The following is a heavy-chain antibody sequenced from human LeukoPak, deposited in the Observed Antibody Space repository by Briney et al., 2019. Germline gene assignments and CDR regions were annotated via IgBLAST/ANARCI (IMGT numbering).Heavy chain of an antibody. Sequence: PGGSLRLSCAASGFTFNSYWMSWVRQAPGKGLEYVASINQDGSENYYVDSVKGRFTVSRDNARNSLYLQMNSLRVEDTAVYYCARDPETGGAYFDYWGRGTLVSVSS. CDR1: GFTFNSYW. J-gene: IGHJ4*02. CDR2: INQDGSEN. CDR3: ARDPETGGAYFDY. D-gene: IGHD3-9*01. V-gene: IGHV3-7*01.